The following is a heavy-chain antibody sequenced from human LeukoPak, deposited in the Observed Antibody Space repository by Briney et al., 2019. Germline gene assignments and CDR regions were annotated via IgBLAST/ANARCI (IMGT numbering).Heavy chain of an antibody. D-gene: IGHD6-19*01. Sequence: SETLSLTCTVSGGSISSSSYYWGWIRQPPGKGLEWIGSIYYSGSTYYNPSLKSRVTISVDTSKNQFSLKLSSVTAADTAVYYCAGHKPLSNSGWYYFDYWGQGTLVTVSS. V-gene: IGHV4-39*01. CDR2: IYYSGST. CDR3: AGHKPLSNSGWYYFDY. CDR1: GGSISSSSYY. J-gene: IGHJ4*02.